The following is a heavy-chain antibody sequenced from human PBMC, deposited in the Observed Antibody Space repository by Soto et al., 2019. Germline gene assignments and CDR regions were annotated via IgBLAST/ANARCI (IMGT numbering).Heavy chain of an antibody. Sequence: SETLSLTCTVSGGSISSGNFSWTWIRQHPAKGLEWIGYIYYSGSTNYNPSLKSRVTISADTSKNQFSLKLSSVTAADTAVYYCARFPRGYSYGHFDYWGQGTLVTVSS. J-gene: IGHJ4*02. CDR3: ARFPRGYSYGHFDY. CDR1: GGSISSGNFS. D-gene: IGHD5-18*01. CDR2: IYYSGST. V-gene: IGHV4-61*01.